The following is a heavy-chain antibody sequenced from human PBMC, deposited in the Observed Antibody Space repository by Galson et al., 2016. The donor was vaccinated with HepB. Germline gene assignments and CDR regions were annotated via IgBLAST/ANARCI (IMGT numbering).Heavy chain of an antibody. CDR2: IYYSGGP. CDR1: GDSISSSSYS. Sequence: SETLSLTCTVSGDSISSSSYSWGWIRQPPGKGLEWLGTIYYSGGPSYNPSLKSRVTISVDTSKNQFSLKLNSVTAADTALYYCARHDWNVAAFDIGGQGTMVTVSS. D-gene: IGHD1-1*01. J-gene: IGHJ3*02. V-gene: IGHV4-39*01. CDR3: ARHDWNVAAFDI.